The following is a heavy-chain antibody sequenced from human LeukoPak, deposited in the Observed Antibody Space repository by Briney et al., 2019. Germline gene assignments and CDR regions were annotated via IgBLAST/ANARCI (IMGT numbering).Heavy chain of an antibody. J-gene: IGHJ4*02. CDR1: GFSFSGHW. Sequence: GGSLRLSCTASGFSFSGHWMHWARQLPGKGLVWVSRISPTGSTTSYADSVKGRFTVSRDNAKNTLYLQVNNLRAEDTAVYYCAKDSEYYDFWSGSRYFDYWGQGTLVTVSS. CDR2: ISPTGSTT. V-gene: IGHV3-74*01. CDR3: AKDSEYYDFWSGSRYFDY. D-gene: IGHD3-3*01.